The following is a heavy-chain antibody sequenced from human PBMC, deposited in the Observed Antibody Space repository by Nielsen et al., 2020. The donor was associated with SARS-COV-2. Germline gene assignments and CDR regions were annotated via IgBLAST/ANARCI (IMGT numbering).Heavy chain of an antibody. D-gene: IGHD4-11*01. CDR1: GFTFSNAW. CDR3: TSADYSNYLYYYYYMDV. V-gene: IGHV3-15*01. CDR2: IKSKTDGGTT. Sequence: GESLKISCAASGFTFSNAWMSWVRQAPGKGLEWVGRIKSKTDGGTTDYAAPVKGRFTISRDDSKNTLYLQMNSPKTEDTAVYYCTSADYSNYLYYYYYMDVWGKGTTVTVSS. J-gene: IGHJ6*03.